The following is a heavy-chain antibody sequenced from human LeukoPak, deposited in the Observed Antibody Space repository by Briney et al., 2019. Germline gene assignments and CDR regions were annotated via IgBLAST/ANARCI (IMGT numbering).Heavy chain of an antibody. J-gene: IGHJ4*02. Sequence: ASVKVSCKASGYTFTYRYMHWVRQAPGQGLEWMGRINPNSGGTNYAQKFQGRVTMTRDTSISTAYMELSRLRSDDTAVYYCARANRRDGYTKEHVDYWGQGTLVTVSS. D-gene: IGHD5-24*01. CDR1: GYTFTYRY. CDR2: INPNSGGT. V-gene: IGHV1-2*06. CDR3: ARANRRDGYTKEHVDY.